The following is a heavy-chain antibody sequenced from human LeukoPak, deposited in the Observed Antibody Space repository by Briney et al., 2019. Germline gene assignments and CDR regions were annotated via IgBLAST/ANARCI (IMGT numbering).Heavy chain of an antibody. CDR1: GFTFSSYA. CDR2: ISGSGGST. J-gene: IGHJ4*02. V-gene: IGHV3-23*01. Sequence: PGGSLRLSCAASGFTFSSYAMSWVRQAPGKGLEWVSAISGSGGSTYYADSVKGRFTISRDNSKNTLYLQMNSPRAEDTAVYYCATTRSQGGPSLDYWGQGTLVTVSS. D-gene: IGHD2-15*01. CDR3: ATTRSQGGPSLDY.